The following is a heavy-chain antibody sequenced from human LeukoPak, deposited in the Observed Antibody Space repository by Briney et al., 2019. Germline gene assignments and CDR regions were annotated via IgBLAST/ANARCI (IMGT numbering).Heavy chain of an antibody. Sequence: AXVKVSCKASGYDFINYGISWVRQAPGQGLEGMGWRSIYNGNTDYKLRGRVTITTDTSTSTAYMEVRSLRSDDTAVYYCARGGPFPSSSSSREYYLDYWGQGTLVTVSS. CDR3: ARGGPFPSSSSSREYYLDY. J-gene: IGHJ4*02. D-gene: IGHD6-6*01. CDR1: GYDFINYG. V-gene: IGHV1-18*01. CDR2: RSIYNGNT.